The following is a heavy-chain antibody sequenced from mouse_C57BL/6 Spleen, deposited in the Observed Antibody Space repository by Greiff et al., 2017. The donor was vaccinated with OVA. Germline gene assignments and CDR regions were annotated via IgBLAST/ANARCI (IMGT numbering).Heavy chain of an antibody. CDR3: SRSYGYDYAMDY. J-gene: IGHJ4*01. V-gene: IGHV14-2*01. Sequence: VQLKESGAELVKPGASVKLSCTASGFNIKDYYMHWVKQRTEQGLEWIGRIDPEDGETKYAPQFQGKATITADTSSNTAYLQLSSLTSEDTAVYYCSRSYGYDYAMDYWGQGTSVTDSS. D-gene: IGHD2-2*01. CDR1: GFNIKDYY. CDR2: IDPEDGET.